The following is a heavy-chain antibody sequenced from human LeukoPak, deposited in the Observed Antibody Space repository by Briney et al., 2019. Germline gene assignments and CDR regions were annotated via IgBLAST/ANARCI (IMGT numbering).Heavy chain of an antibody. CDR1: GYTFTNYY. CDR2: INPSGGGT. CDR3: ARGSGNSARLLDF. J-gene: IGHJ4*02. D-gene: IGHD4-23*01. V-gene: IGHV1-46*01. Sequence: ASVRLSCKASGYTFTNYYMHWVRQAPGQGLEWMGIINPSGGGTSYAQTFQGRVTMTRETSTSTVFMELSGLISEDTAVYYCARGSGNSARLLDFWGQGNQVTFSS.